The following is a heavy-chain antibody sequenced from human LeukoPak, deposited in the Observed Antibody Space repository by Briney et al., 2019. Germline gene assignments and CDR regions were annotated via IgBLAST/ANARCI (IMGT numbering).Heavy chain of an antibody. V-gene: IGHV1-8*03. CDR3: ARGRLSRGFGVVITSYYFDY. CDR1: GYTFTSYD. D-gene: IGHD3-3*01. J-gene: IGHJ4*02. Sequence: ASVKVSCKASGYTFTSYDINWVRQATGQGLEWMGWMNPNSGNTGYAQKFQGRVTITRNTSISTAYMELSSLRSEDTAVYYCARGRLSRGFGVVITSYYFDYWGQGTLVTVSS. CDR2: MNPNSGNT.